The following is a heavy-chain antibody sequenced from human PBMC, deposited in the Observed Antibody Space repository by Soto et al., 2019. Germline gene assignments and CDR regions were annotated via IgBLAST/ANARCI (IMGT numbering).Heavy chain of an antibody. J-gene: IGHJ5*02. CDR3: ARLPLRWGWFDP. D-gene: IGHD3-16*01. V-gene: IGHV3-11*01. CDR2: ISGSGRTI. Sequence: QVQLVESGGGLVKPGGSLRLSCAASGIVFSDYMSWVRQAPGKGLEWLSYISGSGRTIYSADSVKGRFTISRDNATNSLYLQMNNVRTEATAVYYGARLPLRWGWFDPWGQGTLVTVSS. CDR1: GIVFSDY.